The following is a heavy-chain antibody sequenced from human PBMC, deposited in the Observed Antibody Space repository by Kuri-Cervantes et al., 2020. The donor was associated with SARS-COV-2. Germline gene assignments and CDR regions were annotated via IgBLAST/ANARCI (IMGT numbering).Heavy chain of an antibody. Sequence: ASVKVSCKASGYTFSNYGMNWVRQAPGQGLEWMGWINAGNGNTKYSQKFQGRVTITRDTSASTAYMELSSLRSEDTAVYYCATVHYYGSGSYYYYYYGMDVWGQGTTVNVAS. V-gene: IGHV1-3*01. CDR2: INAGNGNT. D-gene: IGHD3-10*01. CDR3: ATVHYYGSGSYYYYYYGMDV. CDR1: GYTFSNYG. J-gene: IGHJ6*02.